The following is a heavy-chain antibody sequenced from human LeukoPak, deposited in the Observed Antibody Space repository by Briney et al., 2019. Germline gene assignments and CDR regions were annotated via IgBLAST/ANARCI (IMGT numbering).Heavy chain of an antibody. Sequence: SETLSLTCTVSGGFIGSFYWTWIRQPPGKGLEWIGYVYSSGNTNYNPSLKSRVTISVDTSKNQFSLKLSSVTAADTAVYYYARASVLLSADYWGQGTLVTVSS. V-gene: IGHV4-59*01. CDR1: GGFIGSFY. CDR3: ARASVLLSADY. CDR2: VYSSGNT. J-gene: IGHJ4*02. D-gene: IGHD3-10*01.